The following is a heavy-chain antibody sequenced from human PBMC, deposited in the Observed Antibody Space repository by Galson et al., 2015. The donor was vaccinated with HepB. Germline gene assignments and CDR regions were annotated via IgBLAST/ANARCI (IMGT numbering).Heavy chain of an antibody. Sequence: GYTFTSYAMHWVRQAPGQRLEWMGWINAGNGKTKYSQNFQGRVTIIRGTSASTAYMELSSLRSEDTAVYYCARDRASMAYFYGLDVWGQGTTVTVSS. CDR2: INAGNGKT. V-gene: IGHV1-3*01. CDR3: ARDRASMAYFYGLDV. CDR1: GYTFTSYA. J-gene: IGHJ6*02. D-gene: IGHD2/OR15-2a*01.